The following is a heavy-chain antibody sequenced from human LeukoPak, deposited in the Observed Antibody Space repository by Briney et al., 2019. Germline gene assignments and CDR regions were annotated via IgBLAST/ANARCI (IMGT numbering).Heavy chain of an antibody. CDR1: GGSISSGSYY. CDR3: AREVVDTAVDAFDI. D-gene: IGHD5-18*01. J-gene: IGHJ3*02. V-gene: IGHV4-61*02. Sequence: SQTLSLTCTVSGGSISSGSYYWSWIRQPAGKGLEWIGRIYTSGSTNYNPSLKSRVTISVDTSKNQFPLKLSSVTAADTAVYYCAREVVDTAVDAFDIWGQGTMVTVSS. CDR2: IYTSGST.